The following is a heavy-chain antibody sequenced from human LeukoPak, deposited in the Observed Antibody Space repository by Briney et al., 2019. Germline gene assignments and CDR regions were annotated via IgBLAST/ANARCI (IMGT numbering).Heavy chain of an antibody. V-gene: IGHV1-69*05. CDR3: ARGRDGYNYYFDY. CDR2: IIPIFGTA. J-gene: IGHJ4*02. Sequence: ASVKVSCKASGGTFSSYAISWVRQAPGQGLEWMGGIIPIFGTANYAQKFQGRVTITTDESTSTAYMELSSLRSEDTAVYYCARGRDGYNYYFDYWGLGTLVTVSS. D-gene: IGHD5-24*01. CDR1: GGTFSSYA.